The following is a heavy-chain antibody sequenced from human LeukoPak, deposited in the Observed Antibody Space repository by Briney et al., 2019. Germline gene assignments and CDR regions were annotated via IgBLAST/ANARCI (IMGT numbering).Heavy chain of an antibody. CDR2: ISSSSSYI. J-gene: IGHJ4*02. V-gene: IGHV3-21*01. D-gene: IGHD3-9*01. CDR1: GFTFSSYS. Sequence: GGSLRLSCAASGFTFSSYSMNWVRQAPGKGLEWVSSISSSSSYIYYADSVKGRFTISRDNAKNSLYLQMNSLRAEDTAVYYCAKPRLRYFDWLSSLDYWGQGTLVTVSS. CDR3: AKPRLRYFDWLSSLDY.